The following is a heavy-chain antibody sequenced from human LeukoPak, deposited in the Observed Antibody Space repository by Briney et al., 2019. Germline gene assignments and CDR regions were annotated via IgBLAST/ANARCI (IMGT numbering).Heavy chain of an antibody. V-gene: IGHV3-48*03. CDR2: ISSSGSTI. CDR3: AKDIRVLLWFGELSH. J-gene: IGHJ4*02. Sequence: GSLRLSCAASGFTFSSYEMNWVRQAPGKGLEWVSYISSSGSTIYYADSVKGRFTISRDNSKNTLYLQMNSLRAEDTAVYYCAKDIRVLLWFGELSHWGQGTLVTVSS. D-gene: IGHD3-10*01. CDR1: GFTFSSYE.